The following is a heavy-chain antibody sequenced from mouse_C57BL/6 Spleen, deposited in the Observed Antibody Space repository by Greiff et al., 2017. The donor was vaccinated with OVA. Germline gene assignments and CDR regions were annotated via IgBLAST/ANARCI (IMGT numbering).Heavy chain of an antibody. Sequence: QVQLQQSGAELVKPGASVKLSCKASGYTFTSYWMHWVKQRPGQGLEWIGMIHPNSGSTNYNEKFKSKATLTVDKSSSTAYMQLSSLTSEDSAVYYCARNGDGYYDYFDYWGQGTTLTVSS. V-gene: IGHV1-64*01. CDR2: IHPNSGST. CDR3: ARNGDGYYDYFDY. CDR1: GYTFTSYW. J-gene: IGHJ2*01. D-gene: IGHD2-3*01.